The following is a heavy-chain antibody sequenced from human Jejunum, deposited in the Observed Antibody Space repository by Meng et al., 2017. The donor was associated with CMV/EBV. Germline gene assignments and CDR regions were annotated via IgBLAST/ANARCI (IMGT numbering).Heavy chain of an antibody. V-gene: IGHV3-23*01. D-gene: IGHD6-19*01. J-gene: IGHJ4*02. CDR1: GFTFGDYG. CDR2: ITGSGGTT. CDR3: AKDDHGSGWIVIDY. Sequence: ASGFTFGDYGMSWVRQAPGKGLEWVSAITGSGGTTYYADSVKGRFTISRDNSENTLYLQMNSLRAEDTAVYYCAKDDHGSGWIVIDYWGQGTLVTVSS.